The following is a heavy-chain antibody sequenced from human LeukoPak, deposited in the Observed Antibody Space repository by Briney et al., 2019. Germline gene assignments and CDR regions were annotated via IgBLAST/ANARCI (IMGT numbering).Heavy chain of an antibody. CDR2: INHSGST. Sequence: SETLSLTCAVNGGSFSGYYWSWIRQPPGKGLEWIGEINHSGSTNYNPSLKSRVTISVDTSKNQFSLKLSSVTAADTAVYYCARGPRYGYSSGWYGLDYWGQGTLVTVSS. CDR1: GGSFSGYY. J-gene: IGHJ4*02. V-gene: IGHV4-34*01. CDR3: ARGPRYGYSSGWYGLDY. D-gene: IGHD6-19*01.